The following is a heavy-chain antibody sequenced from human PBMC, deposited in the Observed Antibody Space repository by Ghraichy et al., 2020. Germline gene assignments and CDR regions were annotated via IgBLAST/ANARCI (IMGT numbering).Heavy chain of an antibody. V-gene: IGHV4-34*01. CDR2: INHSGST. CDR1: GGSFSGYY. J-gene: IGHJ4*02. Sequence: SETLSLTCAVYGGSFSGYYWSWIRQPPGKGLEWIGEINHSGSTNYNPSLKSRVTISVDTSKNQFSLKLSSVTAADTAVYYCARGRIVGKDWGQGTLVTVSS. CDR3: ARGRIVGKD. D-gene: IGHD3-22*01.